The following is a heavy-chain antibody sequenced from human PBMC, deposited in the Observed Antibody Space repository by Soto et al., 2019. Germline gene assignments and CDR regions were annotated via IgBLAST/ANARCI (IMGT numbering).Heavy chain of an antibody. J-gene: IGHJ6*02. Sequence: SSVKVSCKASGGTFSSYAISWVRQAPGQGLEWMGGIIPIFGTANYAQKFQGRVTITADESTSTAYMELSSLRSEDTAVYYCARAGIAVAGTPSYYYYYGMDVWGQGTTVTVSS. CDR1: GGTFSSYA. D-gene: IGHD6-19*01. CDR2: IIPIFGTA. CDR3: ARAGIAVAGTPSYYYYYGMDV. V-gene: IGHV1-69*13.